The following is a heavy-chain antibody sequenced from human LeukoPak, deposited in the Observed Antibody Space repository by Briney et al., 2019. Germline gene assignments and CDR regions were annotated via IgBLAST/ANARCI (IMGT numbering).Heavy chain of an antibody. D-gene: IGHD1-26*01. CDR2: ISTSGGSI. CDR1: GFSFSSYA. CDR3: ARGRWELQGNNWFDP. V-gene: IGHV3-48*03. J-gene: IGHJ5*02. Sequence: QPGGSLRLSCAASGFSFSSYAMNWVRQAPGKGLEWVSYISTSGGSIYYADSVKGRFTISRDNAKNSLYLQMNSLRAEDTAVYYCARGRWELQGNNWFDPWGQGTLVTVSS.